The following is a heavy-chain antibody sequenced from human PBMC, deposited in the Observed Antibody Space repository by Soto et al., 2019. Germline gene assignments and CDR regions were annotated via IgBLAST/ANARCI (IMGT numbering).Heavy chain of an antibody. J-gene: IGHJ6*02. CDR1: GGSISSYY. D-gene: IGHD3-3*01. Sequence: SETLSLTCTVSGGSISSYYWSWIRQPPGKGLEWIGYIYYSGSTNYNPSLKSRVTISVDTSKNQFSLKLSSVTAADTAVYYCARVLRFLEWSRDYGMDVWGQGTTVTVSS. V-gene: IGHV4-59*01. CDR3: ARVLRFLEWSRDYGMDV. CDR2: IYYSGST.